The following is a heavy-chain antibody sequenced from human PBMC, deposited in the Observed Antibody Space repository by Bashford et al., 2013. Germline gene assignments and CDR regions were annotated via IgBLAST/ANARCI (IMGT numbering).Heavy chain of an antibody. CDR3: ARKGSSTWYDY. CDR2: IIPVFGTA. D-gene: IGHD6-13*01. J-gene: IGHJ4*02. Sequence: WVRQAPGQGLEWMGGIIPVFGTANYAQKFQGRVTITADESTSTVYIQLSSLRSDDTAVYYCARKGSSTWYDYWGQGTLVTVSS. V-gene: IGHV1-69*01.